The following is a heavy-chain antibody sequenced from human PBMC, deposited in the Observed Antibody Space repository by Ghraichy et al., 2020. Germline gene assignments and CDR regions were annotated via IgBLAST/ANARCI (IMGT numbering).Heavy chain of an antibody. CDR1: GGSISSSSYY. D-gene: IGHD5-18*01. Sequence: SETLSLTCTVSGGSISSSSYYWGWIRQPPGKGLEWIGSIYYSGSTDYNPSLKSRVTISVDTSKNQFYLKLSSVTAADTAVYYCARQPGSYGSHYYYGMDVWGQGTPVTVSS. CDR2: IYYSGST. J-gene: IGHJ6*02. CDR3: ARQPGSYGSHYYYGMDV. V-gene: IGHV4-39*01.